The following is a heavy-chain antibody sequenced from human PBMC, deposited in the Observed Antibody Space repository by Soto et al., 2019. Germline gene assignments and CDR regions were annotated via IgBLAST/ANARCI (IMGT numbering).Heavy chain of an antibody. D-gene: IGHD3-16*02. CDR3: ARDPDPDYDYVWGSYRRNDY. CDR2: ISAYNGNT. CDR1: GYTFTSYG. V-gene: IGHV1-18*01. J-gene: IGHJ4*02. Sequence: QVQLVQSGAEVKKPGASVKVSCKASGYTFTSYGISWVRQAPGQGLEWMGWISAYNGNTNYAQKLQGRVTMTTDTSTSTAYMELRSLRSDDTAVYYCARDPDPDYDYVWGSYRRNDYWGQGTLVTVSS.